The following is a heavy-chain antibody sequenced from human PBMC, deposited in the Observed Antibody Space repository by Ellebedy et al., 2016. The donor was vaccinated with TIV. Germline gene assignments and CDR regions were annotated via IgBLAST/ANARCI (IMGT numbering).Heavy chain of an antibody. CDR3: ARRIVGATRCWFDP. CDR1: GFTFDDYG. Sequence: PGGSLRLSCAASGFTFDDYGMSWVRQAPGKGLEWVSGINWNGGSTGYADSVKGRFTISRDNAKNSLYLQMNSLRAEDTDLYYCARRIVGATRCWFDPWGQGTLVTVSS. CDR2: INWNGGST. V-gene: IGHV3-20*04. J-gene: IGHJ5*02. D-gene: IGHD1-26*01.